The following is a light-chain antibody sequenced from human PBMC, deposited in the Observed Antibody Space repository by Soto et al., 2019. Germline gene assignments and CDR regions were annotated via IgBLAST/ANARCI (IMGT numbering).Light chain of an antibody. CDR1: SSDVGGYDY. Sequence: QSALTQPPSASGSSGQSVTISCTGTSSDVGGYDYVSWYQQHPGNAPKLMIYEVSKRPSGVPDRFSGSKSGNTASLTVSGLQAEDEADYYCSSYAVSNILVFGGGTKLTVL. CDR2: EVS. J-gene: IGLJ2*01. CDR3: SSYAVSNILV. V-gene: IGLV2-8*01.